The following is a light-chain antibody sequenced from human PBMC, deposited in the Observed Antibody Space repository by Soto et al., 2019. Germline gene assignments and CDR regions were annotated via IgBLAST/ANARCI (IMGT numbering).Light chain of an antibody. Sequence: DIVMTQSPDSLAVSLGERATINCRSSQSVLYSSNNRNYLAWYQQKLGHPPKLLIYWASTRKSGVPDRFSGSVSGTDFTLSIISLQAEDVTVYYWQQYYSAPYTFGQGTKLEIK. J-gene: IGKJ2*01. V-gene: IGKV4-1*01. CDR3: QQYYSAPYT. CDR2: WAS. CDR1: QSVLYSSNNRNY.